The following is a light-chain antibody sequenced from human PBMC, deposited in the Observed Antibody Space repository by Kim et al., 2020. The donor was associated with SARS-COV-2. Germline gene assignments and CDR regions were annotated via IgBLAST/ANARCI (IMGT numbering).Light chain of an antibody. CDR2: GAS. CDR3: QQYNNWLWT. CDR1: QSVSSN. J-gene: IGKJ1*01. Sequence: VYPGERATLACRASQSVSSNLAWYQQKPGQAPRLLIYGASTRATGIPARFSGSGSGTEFTLTISSLQSEDFAVYYCQQYNNWLWTFGQGTKVDIK. V-gene: IGKV3-15*01.